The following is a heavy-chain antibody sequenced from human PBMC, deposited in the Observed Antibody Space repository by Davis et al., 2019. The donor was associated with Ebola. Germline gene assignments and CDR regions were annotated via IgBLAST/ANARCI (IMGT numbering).Heavy chain of an antibody. D-gene: IGHD2-15*01. V-gene: IGHV1-3*01. CDR1: GYTFTSYA. J-gene: IGHJ6*02. CDR2: INAGNGNT. CDR3: ARTVGYCSGGSCGYYYYYGMDV. Sequence: ASVKVSCKASGYTFTSYAMHWVRQAPGQRLEWMGWINAGNGNTKYSQKFRGRVTITRDTSASTAYMELSSLRSEDTAVYYCARTVGYCSGGSCGYYYYYGMDVWGQGTTVTVSS.